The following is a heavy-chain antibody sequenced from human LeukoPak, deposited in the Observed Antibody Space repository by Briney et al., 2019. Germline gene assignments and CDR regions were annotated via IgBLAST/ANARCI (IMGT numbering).Heavy chain of an antibody. CDR2: ISYDGSNK. J-gene: IGHJ6*04. CDR1: GFTFSSYA. Sequence: GGSLRLSCAASGFTFSSYAMHWVRQAPGKGLEGVAVISYDGSNKYYADSVKGRFTISRDNSKNTLYLQMNSLRAEDTAVYYCARDRPYQLLLSYYYGMDVWGKGTTVTVSS. CDR3: ARDRPYQLLLSYYYGMDV. V-gene: IGHV3-30*04. D-gene: IGHD2-2*01.